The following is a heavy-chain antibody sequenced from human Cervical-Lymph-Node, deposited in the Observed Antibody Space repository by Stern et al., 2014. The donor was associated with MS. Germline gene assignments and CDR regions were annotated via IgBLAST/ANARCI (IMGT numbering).Heavy chain of an antibody. Sequence: VQLVQSGSELKKPGASVKVSCKAFGYTFTTYAMSWVRQAPGQGLEWMGWINTHTGNPTYAQVFTGLFVFSLDTFVNTTYLQLNGLKAEDTAVYYCARGYSSGWYTSGYFDLWGRGTLVTVSS. V-gene: IGHV7-4-1*02. CDR1: GYTFTTYA. CDR2: INTHTGNP. D-gene: IGHD6-19*01. CDR3: ARGYSSGWYTSGYFDL. J-gene: IGHJ2*01.